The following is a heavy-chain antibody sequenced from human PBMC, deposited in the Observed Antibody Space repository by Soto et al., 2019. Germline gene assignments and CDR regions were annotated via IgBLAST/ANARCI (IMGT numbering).Heavy chain of an antibody. Sequence: HPGGSLRLSCAASGFTFSSNAMNWVRQAPGKGLEWVSGISGSGGSTYYADSVKGRFTISRDNSRNTLYLQMNSLRVEDMAVYYCANDQREAEDLGLFDPWGQGTLVTGSA. CDR1: GFTFSSNA. D-gene: IGHD3-10*01. V-gene: IGHV3-23*01. CDR3: ANDQREAEDLGLFDP. J-gene: IGHJ5*02. CDR2: ISGSGGST.